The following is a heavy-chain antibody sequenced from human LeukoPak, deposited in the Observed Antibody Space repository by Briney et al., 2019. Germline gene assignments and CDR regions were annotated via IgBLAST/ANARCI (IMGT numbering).Heavy chain of an antibody. V-gene: IGHV5-51*01. CDR1: GYSFTSYW. J-gene: IGHJ5*02. CDR2: IYPGGSDT. Sequence: GESLKISCKGSGYSFTSYWIGLGRQMAGEGLGLVGIIYPGGSDTRYSTSFQGQVTISADKSISTAYLQWSSLKASDTAMYYCARLQERGYSGYGYNWFDPWGQGTLVTVSS. D-gene: IGHD5-12*01. CDR3: ARLQERGYSGYGYNWFDP.